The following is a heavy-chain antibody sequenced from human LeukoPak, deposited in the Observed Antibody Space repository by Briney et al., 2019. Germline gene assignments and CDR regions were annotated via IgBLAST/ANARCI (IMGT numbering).Heavy chain of an antibody. CDR3: ARSSGWYG. Sequence: GRSLRLSCAASGFTFSAYGMHWVRQAPGKGLEWVSGISGSADITDYADSVKGRFTISRDNSKNTLYLQMNSLRAEDTAVYYCARSSGWYGWGQGTLVTVSS. J-gene: IGHJ4*02. D-gene: IGHD6-19*01. V-gene: IGHV3-23*01. CDR2: ISGSADIT. CDR1: GFTFSAYG.